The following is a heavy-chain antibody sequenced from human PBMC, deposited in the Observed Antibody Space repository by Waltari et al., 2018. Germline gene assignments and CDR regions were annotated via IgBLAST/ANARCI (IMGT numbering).Heavy chain of an antibody. V-gene: IGHV1-18*01. CDR2: CSSYNGNT. CDR1: GYTFTSYG. Sequence: QVQLVQSGAEVKKPGASVKVSCKASGYTFTSYGISWVRQAPGQGLEWMGWCSSYNGNTNHAQKLQGRVTMTTDTSTSTAYMELRSLRSDDTAVYYCARGWWLVHWELFSWFDHWGQGTLVTVSS. D-gene: IGHD6-19*01. CDR3: ARGWWLVHWELFSWFDH. J-gene: IGHJ5*02.